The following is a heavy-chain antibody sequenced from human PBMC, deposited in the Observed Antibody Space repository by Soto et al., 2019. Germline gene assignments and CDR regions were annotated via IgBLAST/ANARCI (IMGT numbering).Heavy chain of an antibody. Sequence: QVQLVQSGAEVKKPGSSVKVSCKASGGTFSRYAISWVRQAPGQGLEWMGGIIPIFGTANYAQKFQGRVTIPGDEPTITAYRELGSLGSEDTAVYYCERDGAFPGGSLEWSYSFDYWGQGTLFTVSS. V-gene: IGHV1-69*01. J-gene: IGHJ4*02. CDR3: ERDGAFPGGSLEWSYSFDY. CDR1: GGTFSRYA. CDR2: IIPIFGTA. D-gene: IGHD3-3*01.